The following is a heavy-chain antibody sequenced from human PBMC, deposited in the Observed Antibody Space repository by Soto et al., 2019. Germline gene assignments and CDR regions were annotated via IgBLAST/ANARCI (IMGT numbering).Heavy chain of an antibody. CDR2: ISGSGRTI. D-gene: IGHD3-16*01. CDR1: GITFSDY. Sequence: QVQLVESGGGLVKPGGSLRLSCAASGITFSDYMSWVRQAPGKGLEWLSYISGSGRTIYSADSVKGRFTISRDNATNSLYLQMNSLRAEDTAVYYCARLPFPWGWFDPWGQGTLVTVSS. V-gene: IGHV3-11*01. J-gene: IGHJ5*02. CDR3: ARLPFPWGWFDP.